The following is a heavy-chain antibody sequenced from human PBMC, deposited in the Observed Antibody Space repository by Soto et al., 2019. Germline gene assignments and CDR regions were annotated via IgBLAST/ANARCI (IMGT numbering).Heavy chain of an antibody. CDR1: GFTVSSNY. CDR3: ARVVPDDYIWGSYYYYFDY. CDR2: IYSGGST. J-gene: IGHJ4*02. Sequence: EVQLVESGGGLVQPGGSLRLSCAASGFTVSSNYMSWVRLAPGKGLEWVSVIYSGGSTYYADSVKGRFTISRHNSKNTLYLQMNSLRAEDTAVYYCARVVPDDYIWGSYYYYFDYWGQGTLVTVSS. D-gene: IGHD3-16*01. V-gene: IGHV3-53*04.